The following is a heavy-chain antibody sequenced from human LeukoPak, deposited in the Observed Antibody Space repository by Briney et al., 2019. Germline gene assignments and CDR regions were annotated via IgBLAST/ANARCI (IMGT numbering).Heavy chain of an antibody. CDR3: ARGRGDYDRLFDY. V-gene: IGHV3-7*01. J-gene: IGHJ4*02. CDR1: GFSFRNYW. CDR2: IKQDGSEK. Sequence: GGSMRLSCAASGFSFRNYWMSWVRQAPGKGLEWVADIKQDGSEKNYVDSVKGRFTISRDNAKNSLSLQMNSLRAEDTAVYYCARGRGDYDRLFDYWGQGTLVTVSS. D-gene: IGHD3-10*01.